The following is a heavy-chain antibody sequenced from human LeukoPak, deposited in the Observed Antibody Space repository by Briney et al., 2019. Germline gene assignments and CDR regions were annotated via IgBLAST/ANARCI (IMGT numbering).Heavy chain of an antibody. Sequence: PSETLSLTCTVSGDFSSFYYWTWIRQIPGKGLEWIGNIHTSGSTDYNPSLKSHVTMSVDTSKNQFSLRLSSVTAADTAVYYCARPGQSSWWVYFNYWGQGTLVTVSS. CDR3: ARPGQSSWWVYFNY. J-gene: IGHJ4*02. CDR1: GDFSSFYY. D-gene: IGHD2-15*01. CDR2: IHTSGST. V-gene: IGHV4-4*08.